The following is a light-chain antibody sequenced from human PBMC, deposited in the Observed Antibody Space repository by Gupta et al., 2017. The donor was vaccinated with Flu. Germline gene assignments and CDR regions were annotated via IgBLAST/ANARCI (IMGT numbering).Light chain of an antibody. Sequence: ATLAEPPGERATLSWRARQSGSRYLAEFQQKPGEAPRLVIYDAGNRATGIAARVSGSGSWTDFTLTISSLEADEVAVYYCQNRSHEPSYTFGHGTKVEIK. V-gene: IGKV3-11*01. CDR3: QNRSHEPSYT. J-gene: IGKJ3*01. CDR2: DAG. CDR1: QSGSRY.